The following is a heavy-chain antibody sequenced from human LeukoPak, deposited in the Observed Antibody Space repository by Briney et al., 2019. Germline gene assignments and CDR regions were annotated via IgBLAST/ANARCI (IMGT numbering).Heavy chain of an antibody. CDR3: ARGRYYYDSSGYRP. D-gene: IGHD3-22*01. Sequence: WVRQPPGKGLEWIGSIFYSGSTSYNPSLKSRVTISVDTSKNQFSLKLSSVTAADTAVYYCARGRYYYDSSGYRPWGQGTLVTVSS. V-gene: IGHV4-39*07. J-gene: IGHJ5*02. CDR2: IFYSGST.